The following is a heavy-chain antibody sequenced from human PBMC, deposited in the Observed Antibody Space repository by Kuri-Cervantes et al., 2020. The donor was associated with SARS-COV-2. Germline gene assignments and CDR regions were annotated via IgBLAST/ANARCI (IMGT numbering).Heavy chain of an antibody. Sequence: GESLKISCAASGFTFDDYGMSWVRQAPGKGLEWVSGINWNGGSTGYADSVKGRFTIPRDNAKNSLYLQMNSLRAEDTAVYYCAKVDPPVEWELPVSYFDYWGQGTLVTVSS. CDR1: GFTFDDYG. J-gene: IGHJ4*02. V-gene: IGHV3-20*04. D-gene: IGHD1-26*01. CDR3: AKVDPPVEWELPVSYFDY. CDR2: INWNGGST.